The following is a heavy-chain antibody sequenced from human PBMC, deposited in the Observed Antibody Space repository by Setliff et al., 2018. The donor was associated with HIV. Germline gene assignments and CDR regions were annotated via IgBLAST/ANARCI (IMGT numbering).Heavy chain of an antibody. V-gene: IGHV4-31*03. Sequence: PSETLSLTCTVSGGSINSAGYYWSWIRQHPGKGLEWIGDIFYNGNTYYNPSLMSRTSISVDTPKNQFSLKLDSVTAADTAVYFCATDMDTAMALGHWGQGALVTVSS. CDR1: GGSINSAGYY. CDR3: ATDMDTAMALGH. D-gene: IGHD5-18*01. J-gene: IGHJ4*02. CDR2: IFYNGNT.